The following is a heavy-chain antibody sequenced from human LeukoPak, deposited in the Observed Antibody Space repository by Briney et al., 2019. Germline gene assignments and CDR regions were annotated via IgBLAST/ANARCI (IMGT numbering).Heavy chain of an antibody. CDR2: INPNSGGT. CDR3: ARSCSVRGIAAAGY. D-gene: IGHD6-13*01. J-gene: IGHJ4*02. CDR1: GYTFTGYY. V-gene: IGHV1-2*02. Sequence: GASVKVSCKASGYTFTGYYMHWVRQAPGQGLEWMGWINPNSGGTNYAQKFQGRVTMTRDTSISTAYMELSRLRSDDTAVYYCARSCSVRGIAAAGYWGQGTLVTVSS.